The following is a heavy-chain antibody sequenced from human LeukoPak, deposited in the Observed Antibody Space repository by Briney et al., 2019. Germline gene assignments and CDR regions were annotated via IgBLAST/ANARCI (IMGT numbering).Heavy chain of an antibody. V-gene: IGHV3-7*01. Sequence: GGSLRLSCAASGFTFSSYWMSWVRQAPGKGLEWVANIKQDGSEKYYVDSVKGRFTISRDNAKNSLCLQMNSLRAEDTAVYYCAREWYFDWLDYWGQGTLVTVSS. J-gene: IGHJ4*02. CDR1: GFTFSSYW. D-gene: IGHD3-9*01. CDR3: AREWYFDWLDY. CDR2: IKQDGSEK.